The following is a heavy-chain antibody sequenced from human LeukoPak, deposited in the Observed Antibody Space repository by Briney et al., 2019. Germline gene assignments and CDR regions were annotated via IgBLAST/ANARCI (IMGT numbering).Heavy chain of an antibody. Sequence: SETLSLTCTVSGGSISPYYWSWIRQPPGKGLEWIGYIYYSGSTNYNPSLKSRVTISVDTSKNQFSLKLSSVTAADTAVYYCARLTRYYDILTGHEDYWGQGTLVTVSS. CDR1: GGSISPYY. CDR3: ARLTRYYDILTGHEDY. V-gene: IGHV4-59*08. CDR2: IYYSGST. D-gene: IGHD3-9*01. J-gene: IGHJ4*02.